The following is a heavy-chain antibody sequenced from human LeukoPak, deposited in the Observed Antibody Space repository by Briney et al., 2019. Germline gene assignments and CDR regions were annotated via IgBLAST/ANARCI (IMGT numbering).Heavy chain of an antibody. Sequence: GGSLRLSCAASGFAFSSFWMSWVRQAPGKGPEWVANIKYDEIEKYHVDSVKGRFTISRDNAKNSVYLQMNSLTAEDTAVYYCARGYYDSSGYYSFDIWGQGTTVTVSS. CDR3: ARGYYDSSGYYSFDI. CDR2: IKYDEIEK. CDR1: GFAFSSFW. D-gene: IGHD3-22*01. V-gene: IGHV3-7*03. J-gene: IGHJ3*02.